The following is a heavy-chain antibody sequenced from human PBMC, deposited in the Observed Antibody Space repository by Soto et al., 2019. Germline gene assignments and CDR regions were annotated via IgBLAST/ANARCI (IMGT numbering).Heavy chain of an antibody. CDR1: GFTVSSCE. J-gene: IGHJ6*02. D-gene: IGHD3-16*01. Sequence: EVQVVESGGGLVQPGGSLRLSCTASGFTVSSCEMTWVRQAPGKGLEWVSYINTGGVTFYADSVKGRFTISRDNAQNSLLLQMNSLRAEDTAVYYCTRDKGDKVAYGMDVWGQGTTVTVSS. CDR3: TRDKGDKVAYGMDV. CDR2: INTGGVT. V-gene: IGHV3-48*03.